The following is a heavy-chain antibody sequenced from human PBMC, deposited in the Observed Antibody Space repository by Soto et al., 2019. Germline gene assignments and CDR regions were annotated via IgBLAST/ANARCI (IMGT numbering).Heavy chain of an antibody. CDR1: GFTFSSYG. D-gene: IGHD1-7*01. V-gene: IGHV3-30*18. J-gene: IGHJ4*02. Sequence: GGSLRLSCAASGFTFSSYGMHWVRQAPGKGLEWVAVISYDGSNKYYADSVKGRFTISRDNSRNTLYLQMSTLRAEDTAMYYCAKDHSVRYLDELLDYWGQGTLVTVSS. CDR2: ISYDGSNK. CDR3: AKDHSVRYLDELLDY.